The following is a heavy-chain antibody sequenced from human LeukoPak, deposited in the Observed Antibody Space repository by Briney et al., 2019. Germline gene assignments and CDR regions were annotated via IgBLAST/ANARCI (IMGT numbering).Heavy chain of an antibody. Sequence: GGSLRLSCAASGFTFSSYSMNWVRQAPGKGLVWVSRIRGDGIVTNYADSVEGRFTVSRDNAKNTVHLQMNSLRDDDTAVYYCARASPADFNLWGRGTLVTVSS. V-gene: IGHV3-74*01. CDR2: IRGDGIVT. CDR3: ARASPADFNL. CDR1: GFTFSSYS. J-gene: IGHJ2*01.